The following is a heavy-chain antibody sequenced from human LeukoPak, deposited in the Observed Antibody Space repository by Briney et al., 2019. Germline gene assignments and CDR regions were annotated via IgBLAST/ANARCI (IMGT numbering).Heavy chain of an antibody. J-gene: IGHJ4*02. V-gene: IGHV4-59*01. CDR3: ARGYCSSTSRYDY. CDR2: IYYSGST. D-gene: IGHD2-2*01. Sequence: PSETLSLTCTVSGGSISSYYWSWIRQPPGKGLAWIGYIYYSGSTNYNPSLKSRVTISVDTSKNQFSLKLSSVTAADTAVYYCARGYCSSTSRYDYWGQGTLVTVSS. CDR1: GGSISSYY.